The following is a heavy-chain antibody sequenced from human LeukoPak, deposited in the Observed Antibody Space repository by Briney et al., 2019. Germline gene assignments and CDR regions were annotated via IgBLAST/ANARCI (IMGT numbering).Heavy chain of an antibody. J-gene: IGHJ3*01. CDR3: ARGGLWFGQLSSAFDS. Sequence: GGSLRLSCAASGFTFSDYYMSWIRQAPGKGLEWVSYISSSAGTIYYADSVKGRFTISRDNAKNSLYLQMNSLRAEDTAVYYCARGGLWFGQLSSAFDSWGQGTMVTVSS. V-gene: IGHV3-11*04. D-gene: IGHD3-10*01. CDR2: ISSSAGTI. CDR1: GFTFSDYY.